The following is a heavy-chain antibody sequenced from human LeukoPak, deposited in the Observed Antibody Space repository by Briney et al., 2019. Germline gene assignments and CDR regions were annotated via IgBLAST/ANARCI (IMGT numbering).Heavy chain of an antibody. CDR3: ARCGTDSSGYHPTKFDY. CDR1: GYSFTSYW. V-gene: IGHV5-51*01. Sequence: PGESLKISCKGSGYSFTSYWIGWVRPMPGKGLEWMGIIYPGDSDTRYSPSFQGQVTISADKSISTAYLQWSSLKASDTAMYYCARCGTDSSGYHPTKFDYWGQGTLVTVSS. D-gene: IGHD3-22*01. J-gene: IGHJ4*02. CDR2: IYPGDSDT.